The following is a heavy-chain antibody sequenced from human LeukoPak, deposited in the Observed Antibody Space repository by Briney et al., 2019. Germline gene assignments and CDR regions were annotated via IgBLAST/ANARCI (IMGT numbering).Heavy chain of an antibody. CDR2: LRGNGGST. V-gene: IGHV3-23*01. J-gene: IGHJ4*02. CDR3: AKGSCSGGSCYYFDY. CDR1: GFTFSSYA. D-gene: IGHD2-15*01. Sequence: GGSLRLSCAASGFTFSSYAMSWVRQAPGKGLEWVSSLRGNGGSTEYVDSVRGRFVISRDNSRNTLYLQMNSLRAEDTAVYYCAKGSCSGGSCYYFDYWGQGTLVTVSS.